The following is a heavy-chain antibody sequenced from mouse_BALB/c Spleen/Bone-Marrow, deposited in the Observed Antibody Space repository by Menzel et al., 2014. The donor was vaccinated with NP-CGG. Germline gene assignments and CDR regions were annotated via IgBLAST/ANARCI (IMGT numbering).Heavy chain of an antibody. CDR3: ARGSYYERAMDY. J-gene: IGHJ4*01. CDR2: IWAGGST. D-gene: IGHD1-1*01. CDR1: GFSLTSYG. Sequence: VQLQESGPGLVAPSQSPSITCTVSGFSLTSYGVHWVRQPPGKVLEWLGVIWAGGSTNYNSALMSRLSISKDNSKSQVFLKMNSLQTDDTAMYYCARGSYYERAMDYWGQGTSVTVSS. V-gene: IGHV2-9*02.